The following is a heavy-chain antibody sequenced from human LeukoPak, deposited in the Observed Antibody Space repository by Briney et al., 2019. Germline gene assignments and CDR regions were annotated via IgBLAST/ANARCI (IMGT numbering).Heavy chain of an antibody. Sequence: SEALSLTCTVSGGSISSYYWSWIRQPPGKGLEWIGYIYYSGSTNYNPSLKSRVTISVDTSKNQFSLKLSSVTAADTAVYYCARDSRLPFDYWSQGTLVTVSS. CDR3: ARDSRLPFDY. J-gene: IGHJ4*02. V-gene: IGHV4-59*12. D-gene: IGHD2-21*02. CDR2: IYYSGST. CDR1: GGSISSYY.